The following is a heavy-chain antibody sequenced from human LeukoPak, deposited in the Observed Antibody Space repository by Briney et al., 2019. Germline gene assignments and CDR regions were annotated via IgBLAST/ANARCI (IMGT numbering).Heavy chain of an antibody. J-gene: IGHJ4*02. Sequence: GGSLRLSCAASGFTFSSYNMNWVRQAPGKGLEWVSSISATSSYIYYADSVKGRFTISRDNAKNSLFLQMNSLRAEDTAVYYCARGTLLTPFDYWGQGTLVTVSS. D-gene: IGHD3-9*01. CDR2: ISATSSYI. CDR3: ARGTLLTPFDY. V-gene: IGHV3-21*01. CDR1: GFTFSSYN.